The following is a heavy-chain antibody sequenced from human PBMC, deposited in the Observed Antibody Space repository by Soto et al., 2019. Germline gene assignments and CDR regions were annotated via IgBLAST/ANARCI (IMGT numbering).Heavy chain of an antibody. CDR3: ARDLGYCSSTSCSPGH. V-gene: IGHV1-2*04. D-gene: IGHD2-2*01. CDR2: INPNSGGT. CDR1: GYTFTGYY. J-gene: IGHJ4*02. Sequence: GASVKVSCKAYGYTFTGYYMHWVRQAPGQGLEWMGWINPNSGGTNYAQKFQGWVTMTRDTSISTAYMELSRLRSDDTAVYYCARDLGYCSSTSCSPGHWGQGTLVTVSS.